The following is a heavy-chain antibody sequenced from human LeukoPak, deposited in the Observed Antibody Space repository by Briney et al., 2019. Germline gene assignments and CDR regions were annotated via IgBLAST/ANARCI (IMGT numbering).Heavy chain of an antibody. V-gene: IGHV3-23*01. D-gene: IGHD2-15*01. CDR2: ISGSGGST. J-gene: IGHJ5*02. CDR1: GFTFSSYA. Sequence: GGSLRLSCAASGFTFSSYAMSWVRQAPGKGLEWVSAISGSGGSTYYADSVKGRFTISRDNSKNTLYLQMNSLRAEDTAVYYCAKGCCGGGSCYSPPGFDPWGQGTLVTVSS. CDR3: AKGCCGGGSCYSPPGFDP.